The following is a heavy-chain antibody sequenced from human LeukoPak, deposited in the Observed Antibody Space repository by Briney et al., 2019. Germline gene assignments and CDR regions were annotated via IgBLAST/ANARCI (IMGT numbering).Heavy chain of an antibody. D-gene: IGHD1-26*01. Sequence: ASVKVSSKASGGTFSSYAISWVRQAPGQGLEWMGRIIPILGIANYAQKFQGRVTITADKSTSTAYMELSSLRSEDTAVYYCARESTEGDYYYYGMDVWGQGTTVTVSS. CDR2: IIPILGIA. CDR3: ARESTEGDYYYYGMDV. J-gene: IGHJ6*02. CDR1: GGTFSSYA. V-gene: IGHV1-69*04.